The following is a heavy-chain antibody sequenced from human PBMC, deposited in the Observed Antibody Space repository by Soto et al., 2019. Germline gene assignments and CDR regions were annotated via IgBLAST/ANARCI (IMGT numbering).Heavy chain of an antibody. CDR3: AKDRVGGTFYTPLGF. CDR2: ITYDGSHQ. CDR1: GFNFDNYG. V-gene: IGHV3-30*18. Sequence: SLRLSCQASGFNFDNYGMHWVRQAPGKGLEWVAVITYDGSHQYYADSVKGRFTISRDNSKNTLSLHLNTLKHEDTAVYHCAKDRVGGTFYTPLGFWGQGTLVTVSS. D-gene: IGHD3-16*01. J-gene: IGHJ4*02.